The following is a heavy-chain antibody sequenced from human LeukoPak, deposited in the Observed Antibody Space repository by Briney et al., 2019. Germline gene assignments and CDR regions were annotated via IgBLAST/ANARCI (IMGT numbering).Heavy chain of an antibody. Sequence: ASVKVSCKASGYTFTSYYMHWVRQAPGQGPEWMGIINPSGGSTSYAQKFQGRVTMTRDTSTSTVHMELSSLRSEDTAVYYCARDRYYDIPIRGVLGYWGQGTLVTVSS. CDR3: ARDRYYDIPIRGVLGY. CDR2: INPSGGST. J-gene: IGHJ4*02. D-gene: IGHD3-22*01. CDR1: GYTFTSYY. V-gene: IGHV1-46*01.